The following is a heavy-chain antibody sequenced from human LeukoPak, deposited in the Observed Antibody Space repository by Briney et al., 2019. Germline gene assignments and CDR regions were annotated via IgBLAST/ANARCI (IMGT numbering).Heavy chain of an antibody. Sequence: GESLKISCEGSGYSFTSYWIGWVRQMPGKGPEWMGIIYPGDSDTRYSPSFQGQVTISADKSISTAYLQWSSLKASDTAMYYCARPFFYGSGSHYLNYFDYWGQGTLVTASS. CDR3: ARPFFYGSGSHYLNYFDY. D-gene: IGHD3-10*01. V-gene: IGHV5-51*01. CDR1: GYSFTSYW. CDR2: IYPGDSDT. J-gene: IGHJ4*02.